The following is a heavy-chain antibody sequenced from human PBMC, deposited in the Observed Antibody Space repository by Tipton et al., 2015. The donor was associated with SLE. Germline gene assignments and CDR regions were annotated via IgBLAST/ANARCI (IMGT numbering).Heavy chain of an antibody. J-gene: IGHJ5*02. D-gene: IGHD5-12*01. CDR2: IYYSGST. V-gene: IGHV4-59*01. CDR3: ARASGGLAHSGPYPWWFDP. CDR1: GGSISSYY. Sequence: LRLSCTVSGGSISSYYWRWIRQPPGKGLEWIGYIYYSGSTNYNPSLKSRVTISVDTSKNQFSLKLSSVTAADTAVYYCARASGGLAHSGPYPWWFDPWGQGTLVTVSS.